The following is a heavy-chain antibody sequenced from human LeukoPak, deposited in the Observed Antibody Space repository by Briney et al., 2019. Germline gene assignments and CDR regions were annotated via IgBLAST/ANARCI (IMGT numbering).Heavy chain of an antibody. Sequence: GGSLRLSCAASGFTVSSNYMSWVRQAPGKGLEWVSVIYSGGSTYYADSVKGRFTISRDNSKNTLYLQMNSLRAEDTAVYYCASWRSSGWYYFDYWGQGTLVTVSS. V-gene: IGHV3-53*01. CDR2: IYSGGST. CDR3: ASWRSSGWYYFDY. D-gene: IGHD6-19*01. CDR1: GFTVSSNY. J-gene: IGHJ4*02.